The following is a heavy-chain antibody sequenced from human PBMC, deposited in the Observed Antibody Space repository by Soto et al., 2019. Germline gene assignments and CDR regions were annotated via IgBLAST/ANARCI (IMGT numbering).Heavy chain of an antibody. CDR3: ARQSASYSSWFDP. CDR1: VASIASGSSY. V-gene: IGHV4-39*01. Sequence: PSRTLSLTAPFPVASIASGSSYWAWFGKPPGKGLEWIGSIYYSGSTYYNPSLKSRVTISVDTSRNQFSLKLSSVTAADTAVYFCARQSASYSSWFDPWGQGTLVTVS. CDR2: IYYSGST. J-gene: IGHJ5*02. D-gene: IGHD1-26*01.